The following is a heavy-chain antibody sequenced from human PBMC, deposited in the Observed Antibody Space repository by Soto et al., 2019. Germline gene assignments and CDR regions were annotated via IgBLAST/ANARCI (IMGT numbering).Heavy chain of an antibody. Sequence: GGSLRLSCAASGFTFSSYSMNWVRQAPGKGLEWVSYISSSSSTIYYADSVKGRFTISRDNAKNSLYLQMNSLRAEDTAVYYCARDRRGYSYGYYYYGMDVWGQGTTVTVS. CDR1: GFTFSSYS. CDR2: ISSSSSTI. J-gene: IGHJ6*02. D-gene: IGHD5-18*01. CDR3: ARDRRGYSYGYYYYGMDV. V-gene: IGHV3-48*04.